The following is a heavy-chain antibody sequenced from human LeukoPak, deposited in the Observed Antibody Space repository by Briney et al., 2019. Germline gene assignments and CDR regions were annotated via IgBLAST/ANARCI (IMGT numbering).Heavy chain of an antibody. CDR2: ISSSSYI. CDR1: GFTFSSYS. J-gene: IGHJ4*02. Sequence: GGSLRLSCAASGFTFSSYSMNWVRQAPGKGLEWVSSISSSSYIYYADSVKGRFTISRDNAKNSLYLQMNSLRAEDTAVYYCARELGTVTGYFDYWGQGTLVTVSS. CDR3: ARELGTVTGYFDY. V-gene: IGHV3-21*01. D-gene: IGHD4-17*01.